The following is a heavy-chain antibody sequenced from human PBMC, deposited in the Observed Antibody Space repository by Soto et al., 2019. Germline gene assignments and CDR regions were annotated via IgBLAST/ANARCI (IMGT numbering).Heavy chain of an antibody. CDR1: GGSISSGGHY. V-gene: IGHV4-31*03. J-gene: IGHJ6*02. CDR2: IYYSGST. Sequence: SETLSLTCSVSGGSISSGGHYWSWIRQHPGKGLEWIGYIYYSGSTYYNPSLKSRVTISVDTSKNQSSLKLSSVTAADTAVYYCARMTIVVGYGMDVWGQGTTVTVSS. CDR3: ARMTIVVGYGMDV. D-gene: IGHD3-22*01.